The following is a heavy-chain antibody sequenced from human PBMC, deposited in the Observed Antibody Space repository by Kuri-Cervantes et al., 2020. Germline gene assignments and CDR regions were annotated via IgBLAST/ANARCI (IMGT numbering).Heavy chain of an antibody. CDR2: ISGSGGST. J-gene: IGHJ5*02. Sequence: GESLKISCAASGFTFSSYAMSWVRQAPGKGLEWVSAISGSGGSTYYADSVKGRFTISRDNSNNTLYLQMNSPRAEDTAVYYCAKRGSGITGWFDPWGQGTLVTVSS. D-gene: IGHD1-26*01. CDR1: GFTFSSYA. CDR3: AKRGSGITGWFDP. V-gene: IGHV3-23*01.